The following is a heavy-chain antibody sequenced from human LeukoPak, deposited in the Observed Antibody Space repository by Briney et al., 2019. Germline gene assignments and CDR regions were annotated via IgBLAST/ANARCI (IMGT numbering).Heavy chain of an antibody. CDR3: ARDMAYYDSSGYYYYFDY. J-gene: IGHJ4*02. CDR1: GGTFSSYA. Sequence: ASVKVSCKASGGTFSSYAISWVRQAPGQGLEWMGGIIPIFGTANYAQKFQGRVTITTDESTSTAYMELSSLRSEDTPVYYCARDMAYYDSSGYYYYFDYWGQGTLVTVSS. D-gene: IGHD3-22*01. V-gene: IGHV1-69*05. CDR2: IIPIFGTA.